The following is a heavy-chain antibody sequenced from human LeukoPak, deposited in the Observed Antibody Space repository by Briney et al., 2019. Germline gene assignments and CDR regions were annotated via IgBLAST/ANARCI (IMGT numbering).Heavy chain of an antibody. V-gene: IGHV4-4*07. J-gene: IGHJ4*02. Sequence: AETLSLTCTVSGGTISSYYWSWVRQPAGKGLEWIGRIYTSGSTNYNPSLKSRVTMSVDTSKNQFSLKLSSVTAADTAVYYCASSGSGSSIDYWGQGTLVTVSS. CDR1: GGTISSYY. D-gene: IGHD3-10*01. CDR2: IYTSGST. CDR3: ASSGSGSSIDY.